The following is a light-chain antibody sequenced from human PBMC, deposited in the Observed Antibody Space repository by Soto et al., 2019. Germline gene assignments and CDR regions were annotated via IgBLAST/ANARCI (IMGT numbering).Light chain of an antibody. V-gene: IGLV2-14*01. Sequence: QSALTQPASVSGSPGQSITIYCTGSSSDVGGYNYVSWYQQYPGKAPKLMIYDVSDRPSGVSNRFSGSKSGNTASLTISGLQAEDEADYYCNSYTTSRTVVFGGGTKLTVL. CDR2: DVS. J-gene: IGLJ2*01. CDR3: NSYTTSRTVV. CDR1: SSDVGGYNY.